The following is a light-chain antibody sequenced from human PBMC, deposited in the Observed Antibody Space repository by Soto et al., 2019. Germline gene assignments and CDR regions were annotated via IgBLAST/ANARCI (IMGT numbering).Light chain of an antibody. J-gene: IGKJ1*01. V-gene: IGKV1-5*03. CDR2: TTS. Sequence: DSKITRSSSTLSEYVLDRVAITCLASQSISRWLAWFQQRPGKVPKLLIYTTSSLQSGVPSRFSGSGAGTEFTLSIRCLQPDDFATCYCQQYKSYSTLGQGTKVDI. CDR3: QQYKSYST. CDR1: QSISRW.